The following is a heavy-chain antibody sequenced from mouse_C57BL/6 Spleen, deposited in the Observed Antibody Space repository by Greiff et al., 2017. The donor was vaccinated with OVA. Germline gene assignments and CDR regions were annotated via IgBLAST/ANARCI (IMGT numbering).Heavy chain of an antibody. CDR2: ISDGGSYT. CDR3: AREGDYGAFAC. V-gene: IGHV5-4*01. Sequence: EVKLVESGGGLVKPGGSLKLSCAASGFTFSSYAMSWVRQTPEKRLEWVATISDGGSYTYYPDNVKGRFTISRDNAKNNLYLQMSHLKSEDTAMYYCAREGDYGAFACWGRGTLGTVSA. D-gene: IGHD2-4*01. J-gene: IGHJ3*01. CDR1: GFTFSSYA.